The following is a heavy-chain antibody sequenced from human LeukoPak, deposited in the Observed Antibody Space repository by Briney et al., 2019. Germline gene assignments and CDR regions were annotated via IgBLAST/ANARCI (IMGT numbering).Heavy chain of an antibody. CDR3: AVVSSGSSVDY. D-gene: IGHD1-26*01. CDR1: GGTFSSYA. V-gene: IGHV1-69*05. J-gene: IGHJ4*02. Sequence: GASVKVSCKASGGTFSSYAISWVRQAPGQGLEWMGGIIPIFGTANSAQMFQGRVTMTRDTSITTAYMELTGLRSDDTAVYYCAVVSSGSSVDYWGQGTLIIVSS. CDR2: IIPIFGTA.